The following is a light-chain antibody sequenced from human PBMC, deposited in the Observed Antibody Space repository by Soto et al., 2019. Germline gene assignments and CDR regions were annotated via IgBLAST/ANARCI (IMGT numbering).Light chain of an antibody. CDR3: QQYNSYSPFC. Sequence: DIQMTQSPSTLSASVGDRVTITCRASQSISSWLAWYQQKPGKAPKLLIYKASSLESGVPSRFSGSGSGTEFTLTISSLQPDDFATYYCQQYNSYSPFCFGPGTKVDIK. CDR1: QSISSW. J-gene: IGKJ3*01. V-gene: IGKV1-5*03. CDR2: KAS.